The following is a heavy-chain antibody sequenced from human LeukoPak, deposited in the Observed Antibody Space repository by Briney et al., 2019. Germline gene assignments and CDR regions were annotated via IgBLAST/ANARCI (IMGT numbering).Heavy chain of an antibody. CDR2: IGRTSTDK. D-gene: IGHD3-22*01. CDR3: EGGDSRDY. Sequence: PGGSLRLSCAASGFTFNTYTMNWVRQAPGKGLEWVSSIGRTSTDKYYADSVRDRFTISRDNAENSLYVQMTSLRAEDTAVYYCEGGDSRDYWGQGTLVTVSS. V-gene: IGHV3-21*01. CDR1: GFTFNTYT. J-gene: IGHJ4*02.